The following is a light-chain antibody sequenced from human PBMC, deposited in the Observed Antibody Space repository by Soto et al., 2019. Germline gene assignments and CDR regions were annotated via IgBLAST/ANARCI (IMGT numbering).Light chain of an antibody. Sequence: EIVLTQSPGTLSLSPGERATLSCRASQSLSSSYLAWYQQKPGQAPRLLIYDASSRATGIQDRFSGSGSGTDFTLSMSRVEPEDYAVYYCQQYGSSPLTFGGGTKVEIK. CDR1: QSLSSSY. V-gene: IGKV3-20*01. CDR3: QQYGSSPLT. CDR2: DAS. J-gene: IGKJ4*01.